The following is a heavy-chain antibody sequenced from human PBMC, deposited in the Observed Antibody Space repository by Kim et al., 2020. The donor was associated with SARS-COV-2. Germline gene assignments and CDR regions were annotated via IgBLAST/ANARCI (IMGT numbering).Heavy chain of an antibody. D-gene: IGHD3-10*01. CDR3: AKDRDVLLWFGELLFLDY. J-gene: IGHJ4*02. Sequence: KGRFTISRDNSKNTLNLQMNSLRAEDTAVYYCAKDRDVLLWFGELLFLDYWGQGTLVTVSS. V-gene: IGHV3-23*01.